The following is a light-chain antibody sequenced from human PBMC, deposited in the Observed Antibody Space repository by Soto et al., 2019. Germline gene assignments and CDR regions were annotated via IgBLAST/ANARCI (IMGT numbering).Light chain of an antibody. CDR1: SSDVGGYNY. CDR2: GVS. Sequence: QSVMTQPPSASGAPGQSVTISCTGTSSDVGGYNYVSWYQQHPGKAPKLMIYGVSKRPSGVPDRFSGSRSDNTASLTVSGLQAEDEADYYCSSYAGSNNFGVFGTGTKVTVL. J-gene: IGLJ1*01. CDR3: SSYAGSNNFGV. V-gene: IGLV2-8*01.